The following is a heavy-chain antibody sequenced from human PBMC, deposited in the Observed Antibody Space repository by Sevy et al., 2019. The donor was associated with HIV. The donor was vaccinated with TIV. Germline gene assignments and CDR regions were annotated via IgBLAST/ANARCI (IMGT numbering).Heavy chain of an antibody. CDR1: GFTFGDYA. D-gene: IGHD6-19*01. Sequence: GGSLRLSCKASGFTFGDYAMSWFRQAPGKGLEWVGFIRNKAYDGTTEYAAAVKGRFTISRDESKSSAYLQMNSLKTEDTAVYYCTRDPTEGIAVAGNWYDPWGQGTLVTVSS. V-gene: IGHV3-49*03. CDR2: IRNKAYDGTT. CDR3: TRDPTEGIAVAGNWYDP. J-gene: IGHJ5*02.